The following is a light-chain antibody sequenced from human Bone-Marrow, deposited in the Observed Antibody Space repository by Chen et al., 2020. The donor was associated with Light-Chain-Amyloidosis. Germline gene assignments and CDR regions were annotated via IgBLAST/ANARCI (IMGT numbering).Light chain of an antibody. CDR1: DLPTEY. Sequence: SYELTPPPSVSVATGQTARISFSGDDLPTEYAYLYQPKPGQAPVLVIHRDTERPSGISERFSGSSSGTTATLTISVVQAEDEADYHCQSADSSGTYEVIFGGGTKLTVL. CDR2: RDT. J-gene: IGLJ2*01. CDR3: QSADSSGTYEVI. V-gene: IGLV3-25*03.